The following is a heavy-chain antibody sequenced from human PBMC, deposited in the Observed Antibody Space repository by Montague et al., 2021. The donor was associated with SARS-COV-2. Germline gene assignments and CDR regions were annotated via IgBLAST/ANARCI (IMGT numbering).Heavy chain of an antibody. Sequence: PALVKPTHTLTLTCSLSGFSLRTRGVGVGWIRQPPGKALEWLAFIYWNDDKRYNRSLENRLTITKDSYENQVVLTVTNVDPVDSATYYCARSNDVYDHFDYWGQGTLVTVSS. V-gene: IGHV2-5*01. CDR2: IYWNDDK. CDR1: GFSLRTRGVG. D-gene: IGHD5/OR15-5a*01. CDR3: ARSNDVYDHFDY. J-gene: IGHJ4*02.